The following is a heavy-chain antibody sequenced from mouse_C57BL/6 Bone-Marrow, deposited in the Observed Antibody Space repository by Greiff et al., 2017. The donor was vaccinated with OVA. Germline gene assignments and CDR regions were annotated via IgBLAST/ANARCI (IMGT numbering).Heavy chain of an antibody. CDR2: ISSGSSTI. CDR3: AREVRWYFEV. D-gene: IGHD2-1*01. Sequence: EVMLVESGGGLVKPGGSLKLSCAASGFTFSDYGMHWVRQAPEKGLEWVAYISSGSSTIYYADTVKGRFTISRDNAKNTLFLQMTSLRSEDTAMYYCAREVRWYFEVWGTGTTVTVSA. CDR1: GFTFSDYG. J-gene: IGHJ1*03. V-gene: IGHV5-17*01.